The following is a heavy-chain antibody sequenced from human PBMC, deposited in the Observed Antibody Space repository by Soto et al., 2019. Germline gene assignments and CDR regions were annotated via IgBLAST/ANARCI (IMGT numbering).Heavy chain of an antibody. Sequence: GESLKISCKGSGYSFTSYWIGWVRQMPGKGLEWMGIIYPGDSDTRYSPSFQGQVTISADKSISTAYLQWSSLKASDTAMYYCARVSYSSSLEQLRHYYYGMDVWGQGTTVTVSS. J-gene: IGHJ6*02. CDR1: GYSFTSYW. V-gene: IGHV5-51*01. CDR2: IYPGDSDT. CDR3: ARVSYSSSLEQLRHYYYGMDV. D-gene: IGHD6-6*01.